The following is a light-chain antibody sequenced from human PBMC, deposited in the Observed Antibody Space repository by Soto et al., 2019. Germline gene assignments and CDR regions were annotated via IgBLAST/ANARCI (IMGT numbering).Light chain of an antibody. V-gene: IGLV1-44*01. CDR3: AAWDDSLNGVV. CDR1: SFNIGGNT. J-gene: IGLJ2*01. CDR2: SNN. Sequence: QSELTQPPSASGTPGQRVTVSCSGSSFNIGGNTVNWYQQITGTAPKLLINSNNQRPSGVPDRFSGSKSGTSASLAISGPQSEDEADYYCAAWDDSLNGVVFGGGTKLTVL.